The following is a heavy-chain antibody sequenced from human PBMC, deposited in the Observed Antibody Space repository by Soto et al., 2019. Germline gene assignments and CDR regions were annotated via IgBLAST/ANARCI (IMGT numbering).Heavy chain of an antibody. D-gene: IGHD3-3*01. J-gene: IGHJ6*02. CDR3: ATETHPDFWSGHERPDYYGLDV. CDR1: EFSFINAW. CDR2: INGKVDGWTT. V-gene: IGHV3-15*01. Sequence: VQLVESGGGLVKPGESLRLACVASEFSFINAWVSWVRQAPGKGLEWVGRINGKVDGWTTQYAAPVNDRFIISRDDSKKTVFLQLESVKSEDSAVYYCATETHPDFWSGHERPDYYGLDVWGQGTKVTVSS.